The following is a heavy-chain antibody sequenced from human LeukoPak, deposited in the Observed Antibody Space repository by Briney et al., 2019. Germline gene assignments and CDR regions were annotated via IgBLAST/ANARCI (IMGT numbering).Heavy chain of an antibody. J-gene: IGHJ3*02. CDR1: GFTFRDYY. D-gene: IGHD6-19*01. CDR2: ISSTSTTI. CDR3: AKVHNSGWYGNAFDI. V-gene: IGHV3-11*01. Sequence: PGGSLRLSCAASGFTFRDYYMSWIRQAPGKGLEWVSYISSTSTTIYYADSVKGRFTISRDNTKNSLYLQMNSLRAEDTALYYCAKVHNSGWYGNAFDIWGQGTMVTVSS.